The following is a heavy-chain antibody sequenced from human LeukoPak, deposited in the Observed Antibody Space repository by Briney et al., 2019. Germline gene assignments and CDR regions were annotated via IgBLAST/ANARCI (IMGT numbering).Heavy chain of an antibody. V-gene: IGHV3-30*18. CDR3: AKAWGAVAALAGY. CDR2: ISYDGSNK. J-gene: IGHJ4*02. Sequence: GGSLRLSCAASGFTFSSYGMHWVRQAPGKGLEWVAVISYDGSNKYYADSVKGRFTISRDNSKNTLHLQMNSLRAEDTAVYYCAKAWGAVAALAGYWGQGTLVTVSS. CDR1: GFTFSSYG. D-gene: IGHD6-19*01.